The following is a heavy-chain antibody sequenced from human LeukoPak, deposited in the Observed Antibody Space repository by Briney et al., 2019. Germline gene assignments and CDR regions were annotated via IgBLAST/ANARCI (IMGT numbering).Heavy chain of an antibody. CDR2: FYYSGST. D-gene: IGHD1-26*01. V-gene: IGHV4-59*01. J-gene: IGHJ5*02. CDR1: GGSISSYH. Sequence: PSETLSLTCTVSGGSISSYHWSWIRQPPGKGLEWIGYFYYSGSTNYNPSLKSRVTISVDTSKNQFSLKLNSVTAADTAVYYCARGGASPWANSWFDPWGQGTLVTVSS. CDR3: ARGGASPWANSWFDP.